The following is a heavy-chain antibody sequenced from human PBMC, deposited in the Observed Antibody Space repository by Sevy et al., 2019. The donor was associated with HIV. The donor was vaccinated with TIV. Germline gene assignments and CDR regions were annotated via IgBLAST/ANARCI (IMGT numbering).Heavy chain of an antibody. Sequence: GGSLRLSCAASGFTFSSYAMSWVRQAPGKGLEWVSAISGSGGSTYYADSVKGRFTISSDNSKNTLYLQMNSLRAEDTAVYYCAKDGTPSGYSSGWRTRDNWFDPWGQGTLVTVSS. D-gene: IGHD6-19*01. CDR1: GFTFSSYA. CDR3: AKDGTPSGYSSGWRTRDNWFDP. J-gene: IGHJ5*02. CDR2: ISGSGGST. V-gene: IGHV3-23*01.